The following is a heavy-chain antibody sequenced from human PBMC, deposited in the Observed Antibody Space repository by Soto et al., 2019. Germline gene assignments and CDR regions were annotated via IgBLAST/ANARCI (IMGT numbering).Heavy chain of an antibody. J-gene: IGHJ6*02. Sequence: SETLSLTCAVYGGSFSGYYWSWIRQPPGKGLEWIGEINHSGSTNYNPSLKSRVTISVDTSKNQFSLKLSSVTAADTAVYYCARVYGSGSYLPDLWYYYYGMDIWGQGTTVTVSS. D-gene: IGHD3-10*01. CDR1: GGSFSGYY. CDR3: ARVYGSGSYLPDLWYYYYGMDI. CDR2: INHSGST. V-gene: IGHV4-34*01.